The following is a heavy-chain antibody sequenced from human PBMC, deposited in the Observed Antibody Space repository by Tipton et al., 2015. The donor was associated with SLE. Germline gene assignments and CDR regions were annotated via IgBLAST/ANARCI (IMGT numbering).Heavy chain of an antibody. V-gene: IGHV4-39*07. Sequence: TLSLTCTVSGASVTHSTHFWGWVRQPPGKGLEWIASVYYTGNTFYSPSLKSRVTIAPDTSKNQFSLKLTSVTAADTAVYFCARLQFIFGGMDVWGKGTTVTVSS. D-gene: IGHD3-3*01. CDR1: GASVTHSTHF. CDR2: VYYTGNT. CDR3: ARLQFIFGGMDV. J-gene: IGHJ6*04.